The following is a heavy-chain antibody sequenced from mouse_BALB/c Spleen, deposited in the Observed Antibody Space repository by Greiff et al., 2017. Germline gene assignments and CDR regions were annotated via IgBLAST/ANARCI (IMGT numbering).Heavy chain of an antibody. Sequence: EVQVVESGGGLVKPGGSLKLSCAASGFTFSDYYMYWVRQTPEKRLEWVATISDGGSYTYYPDSVKGRFTISRDNAKNNLYMQMSSLKSEDTAMYDCARDFPYYYGSSYGYFDVWGAGTTVTVSS. J-gene: IGHJ1*01. V-gene: IGHV5-4*02. CDR3: ARDFPYYYGSSYGYFDV. CDR1: GFTFSDYY. CDR2: ISDGGSYT. D-gene: IGHD1-1*01.